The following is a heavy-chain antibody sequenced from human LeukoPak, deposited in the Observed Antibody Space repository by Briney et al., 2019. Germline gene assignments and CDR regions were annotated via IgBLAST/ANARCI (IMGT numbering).Heavy chain of an antibody. D-gene: IGHD6-19*01. CDR3: ARAQGGEQWLWSYYYYYYMDV. CDR2: MNPNSGNT. Sequence: ASVKVSCKASGYTFTDYYIHWVRQATGQGLEWMGWMNPNSGNTGYAQKFQGRVTITRNTSISTAYMELSSLRSEDTAVYYCARAQGGEQWLWSYYYYYYMDVWGKGTTVTVSS. V-gene: IGHV1-8*03. CDR1: GYTFTDYY. J-gene: IGHJ6*03.